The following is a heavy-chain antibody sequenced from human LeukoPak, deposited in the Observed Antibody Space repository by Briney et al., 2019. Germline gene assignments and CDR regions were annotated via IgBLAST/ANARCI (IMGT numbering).Heavy chain of an antibody. Sequence: GGSLRLSCAASGFTVSSNYMSWVPQAPGKGLEWVSVIYSGGSTYYADSVKGRFTISRDNSKNTLYLQMNSLRAEDTAVYYCGREGPPYGDYDDYWGQGTLVTVSS. J-gene: IGHJ4*02. CDR3: GREGPPYGDYDDY. V-gene: IGHV3-66*01. CDR1: GFTVSSNY. CDR2: IYSGGST. D-gene: IGHD4-17*01.